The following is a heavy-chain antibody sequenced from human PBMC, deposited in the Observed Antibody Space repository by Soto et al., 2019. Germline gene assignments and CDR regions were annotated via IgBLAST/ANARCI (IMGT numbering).Heavy chain of an antibody. CDR1: GGSINSNNYY. Sequence: PSETLSLTCTVSGGSINSNNYYWAWIRQPPGKGLAWIASIYYGGSTYYNPSLKSRVSISVDTSKNHFSLKLSSATAADTAVYYCAKVVVAATRHTDFDSWGQGTLVTVSS. CDR2: IYYGGST. J-gene: IGHJ4*02. D-gene: IGHD2-15*01. CDR3: AKVVVAATRHTDFDS. V-gene: IGHV4-39*02.